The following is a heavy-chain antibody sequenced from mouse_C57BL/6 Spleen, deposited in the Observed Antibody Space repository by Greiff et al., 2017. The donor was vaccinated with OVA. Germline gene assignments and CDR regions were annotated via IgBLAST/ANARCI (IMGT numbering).Heavy chain of an antibody. V-gene: IGHV2-4*01. D-gene: IGHD1-1*01. Sequence: VQLVESGPGLVQPSQSLSITCTVSGFSLTSYGVHWVRQPPGKGLEWLGVIWSGGSTDYNAAFISRLSISKDNSKSQVFFKMNSLQADDTAIYYCAKNRQFITTVVATYYYAMDYWGQGTSVTVSS. J-gene: IGHJ4*01. CDR1: GFSLTSYG. CDR3: AKNRQFITTVVATYYYAMDY. CDR2: IWSGGST.